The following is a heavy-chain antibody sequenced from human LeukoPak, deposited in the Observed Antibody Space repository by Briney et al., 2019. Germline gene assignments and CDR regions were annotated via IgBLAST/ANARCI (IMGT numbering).Heavy chain of an antibody. CDR2: INSRSGKT. Sequence: ASVKVSCKASGYTFTSYDINWVRQATGQGLEWMGWINSRSGKTGYAQKFQGRVTMTTDTSASTAYMELSSLRSEDTAVYYCARLSSHYGDYKVDPWGQGTLVTVSS. D-gene: IGHD4-17*01. CDR3: ARLSSHYGDYKVDP. V-gene: IGHV1-8*01. CDR1: GYTFTSYD. J-gene: IGHJ5*02.